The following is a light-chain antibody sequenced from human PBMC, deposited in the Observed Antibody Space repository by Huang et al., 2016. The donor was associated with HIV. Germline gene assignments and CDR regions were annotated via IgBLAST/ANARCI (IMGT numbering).Light chain of an antibody. CDR1: QNINKY. V-gene: IGKV1-39*01. J-gene: IGKJ2*01. CDR3: QQNVKTPRT. Sequence: DIQITQSPSSLSASVGDRVTITCRASQNINKYLNWYQQQTGKAPKLLISGASTFQSGVPSSFSGSGSGTDFTLTISSLQPEDSAVYCCQQNVKTPRTFGQGTKLEI. CDR2: GAS.